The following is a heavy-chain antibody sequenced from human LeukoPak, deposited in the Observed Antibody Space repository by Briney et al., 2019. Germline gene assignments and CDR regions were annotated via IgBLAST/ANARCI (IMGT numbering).Heavy chain of an antibody. CDR2: ISSSSSTI. Sequence: PGGSLRLSCAASGFTFSSYYMNWVRQAPGKGLEWVSYISSSSSTIYYADFVKGRFTISRDNAKNSLYLQMNSLRAEDTAVYYCTNYGVYTGYYFMDVWGKGTTVTVSS. CDR3: TNYGVYTGYYFMDV. J-gene: IGHJ6*03. CDR1: GFTFSSYY. V-gene: IGHV3-48*01. D-gene: IGHD4-17*01.